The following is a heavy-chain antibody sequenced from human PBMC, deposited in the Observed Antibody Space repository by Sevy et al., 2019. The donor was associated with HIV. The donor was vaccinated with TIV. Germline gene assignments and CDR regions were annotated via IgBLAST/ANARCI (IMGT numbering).Heavy chain of an antibody. CDR3: ATTKDYYDSSGYPFDD. V-gene: IGHV1-24*01. CDR2: FDPEDGDPEDGET. J-gene: IGHJ4*02. CDR1: GYTLTKLS. Sequence: ASVKVSCTVSGYTLTKLSMHWVRQAPGKGPEWLGTFDPEDGDPEDGETVYAQKFQDRVTMTDDISPDTAYMELSSLTSEDTAVYYCATTKDYYDSSGYPFDDWGEGTLVTVSS. D-gene: IGHD3-22*01.